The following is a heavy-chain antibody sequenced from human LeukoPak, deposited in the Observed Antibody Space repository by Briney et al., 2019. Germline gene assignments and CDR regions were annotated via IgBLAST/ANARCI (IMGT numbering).Heavy chain of an antibody. D-gene: IGHD2-2*01. CDR3: AKADRDIVVVPDAYFDF. J-gene: IGHJ4*02. V-gene: IGHV3-23*01. CDR2: IGGSGGST. Sequence: PGGSLRLSCAAAGFTFSSYGMSWVRQAPGKGLEGVSSIGGSGGSTYYADSVKGRFTISRDNSKNTLYLQMNSLRADDTAVYYCAKADRDIVVVPDAYFDFWGQGTLVTVSS. CDR1: GFTFSSYG.